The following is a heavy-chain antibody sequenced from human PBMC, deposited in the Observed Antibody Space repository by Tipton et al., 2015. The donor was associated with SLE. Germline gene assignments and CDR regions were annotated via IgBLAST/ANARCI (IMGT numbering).Heavy chain of an antibody. CDR1: GGSISNYY. CDR2: IYTSGNT. D-gene: IGHD3-16*01. J-gene: IGHJ1*01. Sequence: TLSLTCTVSGGSISNYYWNWIRQPPGKGLEWIGYIYTSGNTNYNPSLKSRVTISVDTSKNQFSLKLSSVTAADTAVYYCARFISWGGSEFFQHWGQGTLVTVSS. CDR3: ARFISWGGSEFFQH. V-gene: IGHV4-4*09.